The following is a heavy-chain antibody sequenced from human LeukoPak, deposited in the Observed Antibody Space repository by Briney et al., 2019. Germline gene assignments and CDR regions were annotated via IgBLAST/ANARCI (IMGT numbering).Heavy chain of an antibody. CDR3: ARETGSIDPSPDY. D-gene: IGHD3-9*01. V-gene: IGHV1-8*02. CDR1: GYTFTSYD. CDR2: MNPNSGNT. Sequence: ASVKVSCKASGYTFTSYDINWVRQATGQGLEWMGWMNPNSGNTGYAQKLQGRVTMTTDTSTSTAYMELRSLRSDDTAVYYCARETGSIDPSPDYWGQGTLVTVSS. J-gene: IGHJ4*02.